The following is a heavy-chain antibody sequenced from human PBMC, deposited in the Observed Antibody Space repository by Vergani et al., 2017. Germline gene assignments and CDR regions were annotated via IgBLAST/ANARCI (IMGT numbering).Heavy chain of an antibody. D-gene: IGHD2-2*01. CDR3: AKLVRGYCSSTSCSNFDY. Sequence: EVQMVESGGGLVKPGGSLRLSCVASGFTFSHYSMSWVRQAPGKGLEWVSAISGSGGSTYYADSVKGRFTISRDNSKNTLYLQMNSLRAEDTAVYYCAKLVRGYCSSTSCSNFDYWGQGTLVTVSS. J-gene: IGHJ4*02. CDR2: ISGSGGST. V-gene: IGHV3-23*04. CDR1: GFTFSHYS.